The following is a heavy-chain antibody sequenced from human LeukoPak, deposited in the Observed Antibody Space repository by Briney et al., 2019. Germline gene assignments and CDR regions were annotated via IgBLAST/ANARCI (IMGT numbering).Heavy chain of an antibody. J-gene: IGHJ5*01. CDR3: ARVRRYSQYESSGYYADS. CDR1: GFTFSSYA. CDR2: IQSDGSNK. Sequence: GGSPRLSCAASGFTFSSYAMHWARQAPGKGLEWVAFIQSDGSNKYYADSVKGRFTISRDNSKDTLYLQMNSLKIEDTATYYCARVRRYSQYESSGYYADSWGQGTLVTVSS. D-gene: IGHD3-22*01. V-gene: IGHV3-30*02.